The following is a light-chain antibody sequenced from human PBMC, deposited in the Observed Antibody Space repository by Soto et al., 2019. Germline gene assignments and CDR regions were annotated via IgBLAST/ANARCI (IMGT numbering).Light chain of an antibody. Sequence: IQMTQSPSVLPPSVGTRVSIPCRASQGISNFLVWYQQKPGGAPKSLIYAVSTLQSGFPSRFSGRVSGAEFTRTISSLQPEDIATYYCQQSYGITPVTFGQGTRLE. CDR3: QQSYGITPVT. J-gene: IGKJ5*01. CDR1: QGISNF. V-gene: IGKV1-9*01. CDR2: AVS.